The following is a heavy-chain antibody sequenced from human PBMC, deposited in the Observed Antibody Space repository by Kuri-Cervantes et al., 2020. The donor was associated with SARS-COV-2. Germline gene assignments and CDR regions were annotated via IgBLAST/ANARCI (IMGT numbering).Heavy chain of an antibody. D-gene: IGHD2-2*01. CDR2: ISAYNGNT. Sequence: ASVKVSCKASGYTFTGYYMHWVRQAPGQGLEWMGWISAYNGNTNYAQKLQGRVTITTDTSTSTAYMELRSLRSDDTAVYYCARALGVPAATPGEIWGQGTMVTVSS. J-gene: IGHJ3*02. CDR1: GYTFTGYY. V-gene: IGHV1-18*04. CDR3: ARALGVPAATPGEI.